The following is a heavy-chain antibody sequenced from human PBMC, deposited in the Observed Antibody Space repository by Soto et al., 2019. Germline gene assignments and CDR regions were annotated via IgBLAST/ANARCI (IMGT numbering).Heavy chain of an antibody. D-gene: IGHD1-1*01. V-gene: IGHV1-69*13. CDR1: AHTFTSYG. CDR3: AAGGKNGYIK. CDR2: IIPILGTT. Sequence: SLKFSCKSSAHTFTSYGISWVRLAPGQGPEWMGGIIPILGTTKYAQKFQGRVTMTADESTSTVYMELSSLRSEDGAVYYCAAGGKNGYIKWGQGTQVTVS. J-gene: IGHJ4*02.